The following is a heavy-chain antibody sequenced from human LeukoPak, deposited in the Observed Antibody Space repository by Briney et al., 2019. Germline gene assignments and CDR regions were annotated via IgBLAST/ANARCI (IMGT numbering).Heavy chain of an antibody. CDR2: ISSSSSYT. CDR3: ARLDPASGWYPYFVY. CDR1: GFTFSDYY. D-gene: IGHD6-19*01. J-gene: IGHJ4*02. V-gene: IGHV3-11*06. Sequence: GGSLRLSCAASGFTFSDYYMSWIRQAPGKGLEWVSYISSSSSYTNYADSVKGRFTISRDNAKNSLYLQTNSLRAEDTAVYYCARLDPASGWYPYFVYRGQGTLVTVSS.